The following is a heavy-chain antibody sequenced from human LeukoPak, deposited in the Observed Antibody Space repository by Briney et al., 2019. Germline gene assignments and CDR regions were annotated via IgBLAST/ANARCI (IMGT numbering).Heavy chain of an antibody. D-gene: IGHD3-9*01. CDR2: IKSKTDGGTT. CDR1: GFTFSNAW. Sequence: GGSLRLSCAASGFTFSNAWMSWVRQAPGKGLEWVGRIKSKTDGGTTDYAAPVKGRFTISRDDSKNTLYLQMNSLKTEDTAVYYCTTAPYDILTGYPYYYYGMDVWGQGITVTVSS. V-gene: IGHV3-15*01. CDR3: TTAPYDILTGYPYYYYGMDV. J-gene: IGHJ6*02.